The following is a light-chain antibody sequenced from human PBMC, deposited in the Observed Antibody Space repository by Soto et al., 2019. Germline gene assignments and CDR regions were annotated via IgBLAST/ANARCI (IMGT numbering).Light chain of an antibody. V-gene: IGKV3-20*01. CDR3: QQYDTSPTT. CDR1: QSLSSSY. Sequence: EIVLTQSPGTLSLSPGERATLSCRASQSLSSSYLAWYQQKPGQAPRLLIYGASLRATGIPDRFSGSGSGTDFTLAISTLEPEDFAVYYCQQYDTSPTTFGPGNEVDIK. CDR2: GAS. J-gene: IGKJ3*01.